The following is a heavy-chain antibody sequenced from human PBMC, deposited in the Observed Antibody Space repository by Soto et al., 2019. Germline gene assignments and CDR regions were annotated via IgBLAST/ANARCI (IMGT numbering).Heavy chain of an antibody. CDR1: GGSISSNKW. J-gene: IGHJ5*02. V-gene: IGHV4-30-4*01. Sequence: NPSETLSLTCAVSGGSISSNKWWSWIRQPPGKGLEWIGYIYYSGSTYYNPSLKSRVTISVDTSKNQFSLKLSSVTAADTAVYYCARDRNFWAWFDPWGQGTLVTVS. CDR3: ARDRNFWAWFDP. CDR2: IYYSGST. D-gene: IGHD3-3*01.